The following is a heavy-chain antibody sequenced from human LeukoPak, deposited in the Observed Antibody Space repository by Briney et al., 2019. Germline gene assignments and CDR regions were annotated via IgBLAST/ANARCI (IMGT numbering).Heavy chain of an antibody. CDR3: TRDRFYVWFDP. V-gene: IGHV3-49*02. D-gene: IGHD3-16*01. J-gene: IGHJ5*02. CDR2: IRSSGTT. CDR1: GFTFTNYW. Sequence: GGSLRLSCTVSGFTFTNYWMTWVRQAPGKGLQWIGFIRSSGTTQYAASVKGRFTISRDDSKSIAYLQMNSLKTEDTAVYYCTRDRFYVWFDPWGQGTLVTVSS.